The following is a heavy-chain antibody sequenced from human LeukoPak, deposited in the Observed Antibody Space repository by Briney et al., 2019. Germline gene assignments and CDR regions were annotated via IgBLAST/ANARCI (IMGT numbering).Heavy chain of an antibody. D-gene: IGHD2-2*01. J-gene: IGHJ4*02. CDR2: TYYRSKWSF. Sequence: SQTLSLTCDISGDSLFTNGAAWNWIRQSPSRGLEWLGRTYYRSKWSFEYAVSVKSRLSINADTSKNQFSLHLTSVTPEDTAVYYCARGKYTSFDNWGQGTLVTVSS. CDR3: ARGKYTSFDN. V-gene: IGHV6-1*01. CDR1: GDSLFTNGAA.